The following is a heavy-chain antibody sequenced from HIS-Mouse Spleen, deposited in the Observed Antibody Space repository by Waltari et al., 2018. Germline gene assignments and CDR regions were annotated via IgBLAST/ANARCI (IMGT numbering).Heavy chain of an antibody. CDR3: ARHEGQQLVTSLFDY. J-gene: IGHJ4*02. Sequence: QLQLQESGPGLVKPSETLSLTCTVSGGSISSSSYYWGWIRQPPGKGLEWIGIIYYSGATYYNQTLKRRVAISVDTSKNQFSLKLSSVTAADTAVYYCARHEGQQLVTSLFDYWGQGTLVTVSS. V-gene: IGHV4-39*01. D-gene: IGHD6-13*01. CDR1: GGSISSSSYY. CDR2: IYYSGAT.